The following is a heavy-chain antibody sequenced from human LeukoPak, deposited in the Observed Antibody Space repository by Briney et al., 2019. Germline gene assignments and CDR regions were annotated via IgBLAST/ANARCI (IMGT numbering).Heavy chain of an antibody. V-gene: IGHV4-39*01. D-gene: IGHD6-13*01. CDR2: IYYSGST. J-gene: IGHJ4*02. CDR3: ARPGIAL. Sequence: PSETLSLTCTVSGGSISSSSYYWGWIRQPPGKGLKWIGSIYYSGSTYYNPSLKSRVTISVDTSKNQFSLKLSSVTAADTAVYYCARPGIALWGQGTLVTVSS. CDR1: GGSISSSSYY.